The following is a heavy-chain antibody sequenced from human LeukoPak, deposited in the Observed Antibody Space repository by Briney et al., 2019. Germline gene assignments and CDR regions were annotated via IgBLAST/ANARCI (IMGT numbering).Heavy chain of an antibody. CDR1: GFTFSGYG. V-gene: IGHV3-30*03. J-gene: IGHJ4*02. CDR3: ARDRGQPLLGGGFFDY. D-gene: IGHD3-16*01. Sequence: GGSLRLSCAASGFTFSGYGRHWVRQAPDKGLGWVALISSDGSNRIYADSVKGRFSISRDNSKNTLYLQVNSLRIEDTAVYCARDRGQPLLGGGFFDYWGQGTLVTVSS. CDR2: ISSDGSNR.